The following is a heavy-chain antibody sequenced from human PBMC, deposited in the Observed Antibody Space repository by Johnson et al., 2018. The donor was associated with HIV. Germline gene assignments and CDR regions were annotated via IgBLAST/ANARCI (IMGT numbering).Heavy chain of an antibody. V-gene: IGHV3-43D*03. CDR1: GFTFDDYA. CDR3: AKDGAGPDAFDI. J-gene: IGHJ3*02. CDR2: IRWDGATS. Sequence: VQVVESGGVVVQPGGSLRLSCEASGFTFDDYAMHWVRQPPGKGLEWVSLIRWDGATSHYADSVKGRFTISRDNNRDSLYLQMKSLRAEDTALYYCAKDGAGPDAFDIWGQGTMVTVSS.